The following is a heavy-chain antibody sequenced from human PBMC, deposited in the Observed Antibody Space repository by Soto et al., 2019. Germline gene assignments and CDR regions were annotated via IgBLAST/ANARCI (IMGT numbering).Heavy chain of an antibody. CDR3: AKTGVGSGSPSMDV. D-gene: IGHD6-19*01. CDR1: GFTFSSDG. J-gene: IGHJ6*02. CDR2: ISYDGSNK. V-gene: IGHV3-30*18. Sequence: GGSLSLSCAASGFTFSSDGMHWGRQAPGKGLEWVAVISYDGSNKYYADSVKGRFTISRDNSKNTLYLQMNSLRAEDTAVYYCAKTGVGSGSPSMDVWGQGTTVTSP.